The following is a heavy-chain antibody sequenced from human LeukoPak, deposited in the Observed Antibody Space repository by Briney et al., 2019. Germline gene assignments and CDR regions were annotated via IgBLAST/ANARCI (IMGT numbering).Heavy chain of an antibody. CDR3: AREHCSSTSCSPGAFDP. CDR2: ISAYNGNT. D-gene: IGHD2-2*01. Sequence: ASVKVSCTASGYTFTSYGISWVRQAPGQGLEWMGWISAYNGNTNYAQKLQGRVTMTTDTSTSTAYMELRSLRSDDTAVYYCAREHCSSTSCSPGAFDPWGQGTLVTVSS. J-gene: IGHJ5*02. CDR1: GYTFTSYG. V-gene: IGHV1-18*01.